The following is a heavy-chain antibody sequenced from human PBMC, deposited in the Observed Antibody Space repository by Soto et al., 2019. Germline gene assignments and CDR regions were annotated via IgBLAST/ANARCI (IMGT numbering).Heavy chain of an antibody. J-gene: IGHJ4*02. CDR1: GFTFSSYS. V-gene: IGHV3-21*02. Sequence: EVQLVESGGGLVKPGGSLGLSCAASGFTFSSYSMNWVRQAPGKGLEWVSSITGSSSYIYYADSVKGRFTISRDSAKNSLYLQMNSLRAEDTAVYYCARDVYYYDSSAYWAYWGQGTLVTVSS. D-gene: IGHD3-22*01. CDR2: ITGSSSYI. CDR3: ARDVYYYDSSAYWAY.